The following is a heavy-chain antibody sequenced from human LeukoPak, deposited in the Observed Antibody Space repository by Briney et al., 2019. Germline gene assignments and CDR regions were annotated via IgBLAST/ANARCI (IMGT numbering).Heavy chain of an antibody. V-gene: IGHV4-61*02. CDR2: ISSSGST. CDR3: ARDTYKYSSSLGWFDP. CDR1: GDSISSGDYY. D-gene: IGHD6-13*01. J-gene: IGHJ5*02. Sequence: SETLSLTCTVSGDSISSGDYYWSWIRQPAGKGLEWIGRISSSGSTNYNPSLKSRVTISVDTSKNQFSLKLSSVTAADTAVYYCARDTYKYSSSLGWFDPWGQGTLVTVSS.